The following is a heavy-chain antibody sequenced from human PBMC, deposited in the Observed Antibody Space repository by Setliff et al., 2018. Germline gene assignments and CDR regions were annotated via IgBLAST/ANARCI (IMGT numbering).Heavy chain of an antibody. J-gene: IGHJ6*03. Sequence: SETLSLTCAVSGGSVTSYYWSWIRQAAGKGLEWVGRISSNGRTNYNPSLEGRVSMSVDTSKNQFSLNLTSVTAADTAVYYCARMSGFLYMDVWGKGTTVTVSS. CDR1: GGSVTSYY. D-gene: IGHD3-3*01. CDR3: ARMSGFLYMDV. CDR2: ISSNGRT. V-gene: IGHV4-4*07.